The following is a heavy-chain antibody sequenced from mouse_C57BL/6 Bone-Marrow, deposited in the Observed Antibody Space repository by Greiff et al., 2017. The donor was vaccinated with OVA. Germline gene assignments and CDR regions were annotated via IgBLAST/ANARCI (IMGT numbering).Heavy chain of an antibody. J-gene: IGHJ2*01. D-gene: IGHD1-1*01. Sequence: DVQLQESGPGLVKPSQSLSLTCSVTGYSITSGYYWNWIRQFPGNKLEWMGYISYDGSNNYNPSLKNRISITRDTSKNQFFLKLNSVNTEDTATYYCAREVRRFFDYWGQGTTLTVSS. V-gene: IGHV3-6*01. CDR1: GYSITSGYY. CDR2: ISYDGSN. CDR3: AREVRRFFDY.